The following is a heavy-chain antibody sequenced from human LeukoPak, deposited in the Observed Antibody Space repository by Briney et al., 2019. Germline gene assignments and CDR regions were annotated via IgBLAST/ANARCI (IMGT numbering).Heavy chain of an antibody. Sequence: PSETLSLTCTVSGGSINSYYWSWLRQPAGKGLEWIGRIYSSGSTNYNPSFKSRVTMSVDTSKNQFFLKLSSVTAADTAVYYCARDRGYRGYDHFDYWGQGTLVTVSS. V-gene: IGHV4-4*07. CDR1: GGSINSYY. D-gene: IGHD5-12*01. CDR3: ARDRGYRGYDHFDY. CDR2: IYSSGST. J-gene: IGHJ4*02.